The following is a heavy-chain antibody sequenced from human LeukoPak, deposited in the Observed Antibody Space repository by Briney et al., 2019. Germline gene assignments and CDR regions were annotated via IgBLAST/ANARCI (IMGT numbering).Heavy chain of an antibody. Sequence: PSETLSLTCTVSGRSISSYYWSWIRQPAGKGLEWIGRIYTSGSTNYNPSLKSRVTISVDKSKNQFTLKLSSVTAADTPVYYCARVRQWLFDYWGQGTLVTVSS. J-gene: IGHJ4*02. D-gene: IGHD6-19*01. V-gene: IGHV4-4*07. CDR1: GRSISSYY. CDR2: IYTSGST. CDR3: ARVRQWLFDY.